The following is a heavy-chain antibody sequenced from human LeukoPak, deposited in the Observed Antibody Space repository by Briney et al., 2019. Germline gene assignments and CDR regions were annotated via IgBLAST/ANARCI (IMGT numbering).Heavy chain of an antibody. CDR3: ARNMVRGVKAIDY. CDR2: IYYSGST. D-gene: IGHD3-10*01. CDR1: GGAISSGDYY. J-gene: IGHJ4*02. Sequence: PSETLSLTCTVSGGAISSGDYYWSWIRQPPGKGLGWIGYIYYSGSTYYNPSLKSRVTISVDTSKNQFSLKLSSVTAADTAVYYCARNMVRGVKAIDYWGQGTLVTVSS. V-gene: IGHV4-30-4*08.